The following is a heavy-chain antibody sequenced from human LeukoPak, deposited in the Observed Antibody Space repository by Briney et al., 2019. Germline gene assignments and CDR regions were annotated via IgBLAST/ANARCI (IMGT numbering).Heavy chain of an antibody. V-gene: IGHV4-4*07. CDR3: AKLSPNRWFDP. CDR1: DGSIIPNY. Sequence: SETLSLTCTVSDGSIIPNYWSWIRQPAGKGLEWIGRIYPSGSTTYNPSLKSRVTMSVDTSKNQFSLKLTSVTAADTAVYYCAKLSPNRWFDPWGQGILVAVSS. CDR2: IYPSGST. D-gene: IGHD1-14*01. J-gene: IGHJ5*02.